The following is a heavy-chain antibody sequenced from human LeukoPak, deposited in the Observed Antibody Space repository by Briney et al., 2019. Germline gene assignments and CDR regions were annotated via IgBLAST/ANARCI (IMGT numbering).Heavy chain of an antibody. CDR3: ARRFSHDSPFDY. CDR1: GYIFTNYW. CDR2: IYPGDSDT. V-gene: IGHV5-51*01. J-gene: IGHJ4*02. D-gene: IGHD2-15*01. Sequence: GESLKISCKGSGYIFTNYWIAWVRQMPGKGLEWMGIIYPGDSDTRYSPSFQGQVTISADKSISTAYLQWSSLKASDTAMYYCARRFSHDSPFDYWGQGTLVTVSS.